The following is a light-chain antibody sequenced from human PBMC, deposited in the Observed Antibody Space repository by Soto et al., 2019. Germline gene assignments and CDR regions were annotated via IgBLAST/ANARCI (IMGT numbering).Light chain of an antibody. CDR2: GAF. CDR3: SQYDNSPLYL. CDR1: QSITSNS. Sequence: EIALTQSPGTLSLSPGERATLSCRASQSITSNSLAWYQQKPGQAPRLLIYGAFNRATGIPDRFSGSGSGTDLTLTINRLEPEDCAVYYCSQYDNSPLYLLGQGTKLEIK. J-gene: IGKJ2*01. V-gene: IGKV3-20*01.